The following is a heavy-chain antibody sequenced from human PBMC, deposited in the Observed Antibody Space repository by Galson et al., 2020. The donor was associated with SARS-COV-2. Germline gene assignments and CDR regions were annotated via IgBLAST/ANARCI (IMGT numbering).Heavy chain of an antibody. J-gene: IGHJ4*02. CDR1: GGYISSYY. D-gene: IGHD3-22*01. CDR3: ARATYDSSGYYYLDY. V-gene: IGHV4-59*13. Sequence: SETLSLTCTVSGGYISSYYWSWIRQPPGKGLEWIGYIYYSGSTNYNPSLKSRVTISVDTSKNQFSLKLSSVTAADTAVYYCARATYDSSGYYYLDYWGQGTLVTVSS. CDR2: IYYSGST.